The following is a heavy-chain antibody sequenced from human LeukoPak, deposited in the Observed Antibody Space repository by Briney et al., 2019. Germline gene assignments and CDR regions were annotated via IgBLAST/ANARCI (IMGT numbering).Heavy chain of an antibody. CDR3: ARGLRIAVAGPHDLHAFDI. CDR1: GFTFSGHW. CDR2: INERGTDS. D-gene: IGHD6-19*01. J-gene: IGHJ3*02. V-gene: IGHV3-74*03. Sequence: PGGSLRLSCTASGFTFSGHWIHWVRQPPGMGLVWVSRINERGTDSMYADSVKGRFTISRDNAKNSLYLQMNSLRAEDTAVYYCARGLRIAVAGPHDLHAFDIWGQGTMVTVSS.